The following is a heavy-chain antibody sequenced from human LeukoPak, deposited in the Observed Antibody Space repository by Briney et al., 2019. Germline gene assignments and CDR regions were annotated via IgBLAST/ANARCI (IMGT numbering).Heavy chain of an antibody. CDR3: ARSPRNDYFDS. Sequence: SETLSLTCAVSGGSISSRDYSWSWIRLPPGKGLEWIGSVYHGGTIYYNPSLKSRVTISEDRSKNQLSLKLSSVTAADTAMYFCARSPRNDYFDSWGQGTLVTVSS. CDR1: GGSISSRDYS. CDR2: VYHGGTI. V-gene: IGHV4-30-2*01. J-gene: IGHJ4*02.